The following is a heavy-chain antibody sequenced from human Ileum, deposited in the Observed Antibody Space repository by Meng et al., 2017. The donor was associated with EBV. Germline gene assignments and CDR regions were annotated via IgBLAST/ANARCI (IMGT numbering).Heavy chain of an antibody. D-gene: IGHD1-26*01. Sequence: QVQRQGSGPVLVKPSGTLSLPCDVSGFSISGNYWSWIRQSPVKGLEWIGFFYEGTTNYNPSLKSRVTIAAGPANNQISLRLSSVTSADTAVYYCAKGGQWDPLDSWGRGILVTVSS. V-gene: IGHV4-59*01. J-gene: IGHJ4*02. CDR1: GFSISGNY. CDR2: FYEGTT. CDR3: AKGGQWDPLDS.